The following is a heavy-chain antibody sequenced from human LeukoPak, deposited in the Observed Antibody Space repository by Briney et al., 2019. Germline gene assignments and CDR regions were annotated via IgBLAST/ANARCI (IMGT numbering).Heavy chain of an antibody. V-gene: IGHV5-51*01. CDR3: ARSLVEMATIEGFGY. J-gene: IGHJ4*02. CDR2: IYPGDSDT. Sequence: GESLNISCKGSGYSFTSYWIGWVRQIPGKGLEWMGIIYPGDSDTRYSPSFQGQVSISADKSISTAYLQWSSLKASDTAMYYCARSLVEMATIEGFGYWGQGTLVTVSS. CDR1: GYSFTSYW. D-gene: IGHD5-24*01.